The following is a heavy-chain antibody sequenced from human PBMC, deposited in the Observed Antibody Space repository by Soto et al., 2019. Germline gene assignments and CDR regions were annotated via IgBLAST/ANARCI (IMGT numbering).Heavy chain of an antibody. Sequence: GGSLRLSCTASGFTFGDYAMSWFRQAPGKGLEWVGFIRSKAYGGTTEYAASVKGRFTISRDDSKSIAYLKMNSLKTEDTAVYFCTRVGGDGDYYYNFYMDVWGKGTRVTVSS. CDR2: IRSKAYGGTT. CDR3: TRVGGDGDYYYNFYMDV. CDR1: GFTFGDYA. D-gene: IGHD4-17*01. J-gene: IGHJ6*03. V-gene: IGHV3-49*03.